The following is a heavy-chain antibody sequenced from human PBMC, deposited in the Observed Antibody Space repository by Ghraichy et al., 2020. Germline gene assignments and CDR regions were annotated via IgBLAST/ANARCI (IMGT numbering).Heavy chain of an antibody. J-gene: IGHJ6*02. CDR3: TTSKLLWFGELSHGMDV. CDR2: IKSKTDGGTT. V-gene: IGHV3-15*01. Sequence: GGSLRLSCAASGFTFSNAWMSWVRQAPGKGLEWVGRIKSKTDGGTTDYAAPVKGRFTISRDDSKNTLYLQMNSLKTEDTAVYYCTTSKLLWFGELSHGMDVWGQGTTVTVSS. CDR1: GFTFSNAW. D-gene: IGHD3-10*01.